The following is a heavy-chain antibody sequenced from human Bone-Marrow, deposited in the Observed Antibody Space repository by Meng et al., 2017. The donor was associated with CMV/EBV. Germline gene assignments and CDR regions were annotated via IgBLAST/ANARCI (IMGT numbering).Heavy chain of an antibody. D-gene: IGHD5-12*01. CDR3: ARDLWRYSGYDRGY. Sequence: SETLSLTCAVSGGSISSSNWWSWVRQPPGKGLEWIGEIYHSGSTNYNPSLKSRVTISVDKSKNQFSLKLSSVTAADTAVYYCARDLWRYSGYDRGYWGPGTLVTVSS. V-gene: IGHV4-4*02. CDR1: GGSISSSNW. CDR2: IYHSGST. J-gene: IGHJ4*02.